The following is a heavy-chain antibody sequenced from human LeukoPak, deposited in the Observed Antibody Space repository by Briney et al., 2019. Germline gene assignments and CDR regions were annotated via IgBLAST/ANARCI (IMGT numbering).Heavy chain of an antibody. CDR2: IYYSGST. V-gene: IGHV4-61*01. Sequence: SETLSLTCTVSGGSISSGSYYWSWIRQPPGKGLEWIGYIYYSGSTNYNPSLKSRVTISVDTSKNQFSLKLSSVTAADTAVYYCARDGGYDYAAFDIWGQGTMVTVSS. CDR1: GGSISSGSYY. J-gene: IGHJ3*02. CDR3: ARDGGYDYAAFDI. D-gene: IGHD5-12*01.